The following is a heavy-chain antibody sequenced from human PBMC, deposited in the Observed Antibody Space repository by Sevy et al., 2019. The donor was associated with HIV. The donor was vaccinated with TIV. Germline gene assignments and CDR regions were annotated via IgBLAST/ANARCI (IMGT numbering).Heavy chain of an antibody. CDR2: ISSSGSTI. D-gene: IGHD3-22*01. CDR3: ATSAQPYYYDSSGYYYGFDY. CDR1: GFTLSDYC. V-gene: IGHV3-11*01. Sequence: GGSLRLSCAASGFTLSDYCMSWIRQAPGKGLEWVSYISSSGSTIYYADSVKGRFTISRDNAKNSLYLQMNSLRAEDTAVYYCATSAQPYYYDSSGYYYGFDYWGQGSLVTVSS. J-gene: IGHJ4*02.